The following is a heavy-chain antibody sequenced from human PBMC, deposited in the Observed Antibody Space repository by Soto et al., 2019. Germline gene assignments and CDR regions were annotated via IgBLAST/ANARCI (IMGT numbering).Heavy chain of an antibody. V-gene: IGHV4-59*01. Sequence: SETLSLTCTVSGGSISSYYWSWIRQPPGKGLEWIGYIYYSGSTNYNPSLKSRVTISVDTSKNQFSLKLSSVTAADTAMYYCAREIGSPPHYMDVWGKGTTVTVSS. J-gene: IGHJ6*03. CDR1: GGSISSYY. D-gene: IGHD6-25*01. CDR3: AREIGSPPHYMDV. CDR2: IYYSGST.